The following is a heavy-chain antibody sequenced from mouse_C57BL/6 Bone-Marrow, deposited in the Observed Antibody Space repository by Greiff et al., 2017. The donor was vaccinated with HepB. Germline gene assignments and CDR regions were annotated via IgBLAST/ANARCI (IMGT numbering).Heavy chain of an antibody. V-gene: IGHV1-18*01. CDR3: ARKGLNYYPYYLDY. CDR2: INPNNGGT. Sequence: EVQLQQSGPELVKPGASVKIPCKASGYTFTDYNMDWVKQSHGKSLEWIGDINPNNGGTIYNQKFKGKATLTVYKSSSTAYMELRSLTSEDTAVYYCARKGLNYYPYYLDYWGQGTTLTVSS. J-gene: IGHJ2*01. D-gene: IGHD1-1*01. CDR1: GYTFTDYN.